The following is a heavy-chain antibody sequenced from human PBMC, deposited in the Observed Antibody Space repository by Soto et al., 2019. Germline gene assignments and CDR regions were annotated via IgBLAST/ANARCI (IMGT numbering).Heavy chain of an antibody. CDR2: IRRNAYGGTT. D-gene: IGHD3-16*01. V-gene: IGHV3-49*04. CDR1: VFTFGYYA. J-gene: IGHJ4*02. CDR3: TRASSLDFDF. Sequence: GGSLRLSCTASVFTFGYYALIWVRQAPGKGLEWVGFIRRNAYGGTTDYAASVKGRFTISRDDSKSIAYLQMNSLRTEDTALYYCTRASSLDFDFWGQGTLVTVSS.